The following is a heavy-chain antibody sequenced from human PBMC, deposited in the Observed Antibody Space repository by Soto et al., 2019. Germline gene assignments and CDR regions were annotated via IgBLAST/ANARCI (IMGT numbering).Heavy chain of an antibody. Sequence: QVQLQESGPGLVKPSETLSLTCTVSGASISSSYWSWIRQRPGKGLEWIGYIYNSGSTTYNPSLKSRVTVSVYTSKNQFSLRLSSVTAADTAVYYCARRYSYGHFDYWGQGTLVTVSS. CDR1: GASISSSY. J-gene: IGHJ4*02. CDR2: IYNSGST. V-gene: IGHV4-59*08. D-gene: IGHD5-18*01. CDR3: ARRYSYGHFDY.